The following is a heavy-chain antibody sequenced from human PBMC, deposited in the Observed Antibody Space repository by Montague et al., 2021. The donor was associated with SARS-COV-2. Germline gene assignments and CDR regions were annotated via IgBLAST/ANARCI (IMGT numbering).Heavy chain of an antibody. V-gene: IGHV3-48*03. CDR2: ISSSGSTI. CDR3: ARDRPTLVLRFSRYGMDV. Sequence: SLRLSCAASGFTFSSYEMNWVRQAPGKGLEWVSYISSSGSTIYYADSVKGRFTISRDNARNSLYLQMNSLRAEDTAVYYCARDRPTLVLRFSRYGMDVWGQGTTVTVSS. D-gene: IGHD3-3*01. CDR1: GFTFSSYE. J-gene: IGHJ6*02.